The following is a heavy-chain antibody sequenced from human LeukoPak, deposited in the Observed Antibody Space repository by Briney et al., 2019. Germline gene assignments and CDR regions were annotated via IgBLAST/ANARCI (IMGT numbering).Heavy chain of an antibody. D-gene: IGHD3-10*01. CDR1: GFTFDDYA. V-gene: IGHV3-20*04. Sequence: GGSLRLSCAASGFTFDDYAMHWVRQAPGKGLEWVSGITWNGGRTGYADSVKGRFTISRDNAKNSLYLQMNSLRVEDTAFYYCVRGGDYYGSGSFYTPLGYWGQGTLVTVSS. CDR3: VRGGDYYGSGSFYTPLGY. CDR2: ITWNGGRT. J-gene: IGHJ4*02.